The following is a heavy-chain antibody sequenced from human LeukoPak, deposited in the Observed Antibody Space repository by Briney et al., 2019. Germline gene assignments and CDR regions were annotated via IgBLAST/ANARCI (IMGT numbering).Heavy chain of an antibody. CDR2: ISTSSNTI. V-gene: IGHV3-48*01. D-gene: IGHD3-22*01. J-gene: IGHJ4*02. CDR1: GFIFSNYA. Sequence: GGSLRLSCAASGFIFSNYAMHWVRQAPGKGLEWISYISTSSNTIYYADSVKGRFTISRDNAKNSLYLQMNSLRAEDTAVYYCARDRYDSSGYWRYYFDYWGQGTLVTVSS. CDR3: ARDRYDSSGYWRYYFDY.